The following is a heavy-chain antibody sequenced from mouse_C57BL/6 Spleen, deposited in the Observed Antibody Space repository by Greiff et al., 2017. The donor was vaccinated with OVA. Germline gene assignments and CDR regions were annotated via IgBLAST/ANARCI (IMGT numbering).Heavy chain of an antibody. Sequence: EVQLQQSGPELVKPGASVKISCKASGYSFTDYNMNWVKQSNGKSLEWIGVINPNYGTTSYNQKFKGKATLTVDQSSSTTYMQLHSLTSDDSAVYYCAKQWDGYYTWFAYWGQGTLVTVSA. J-gene: IGHJ3*01. D-gene: IGHD2-3*01. V-gene: IGHV1-39*01. CDR1: GYSFTDYN. CDR3: AKQWDGYYTWFAY. CDR2: INPNYGTT.